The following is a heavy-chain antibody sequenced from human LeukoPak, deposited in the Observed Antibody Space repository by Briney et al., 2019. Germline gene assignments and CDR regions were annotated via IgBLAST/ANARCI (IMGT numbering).Heavy chain of an antibody. CDR3: ARESAYAVPDY. V-gene: IGHV4-4*07. D-gene: IGHD6-19*01. Sequence: SATLSLPCTVSGGSLRSYYWSWIRQPAGKGLEWIGRIYSSGSTNYNPSLKSRVTMSVDTSENQFSLKLSSVTAADTAVYYCARESAYAVPDYWGQGALVTVSS. J-gene: IGHJ4*02. CDR1: GGSLRSYY. CDR2: IYSSGST.